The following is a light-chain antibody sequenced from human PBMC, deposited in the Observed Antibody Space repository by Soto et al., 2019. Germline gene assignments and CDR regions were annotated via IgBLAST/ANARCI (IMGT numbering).Light chain of an antibody. CDR3: CSKPRSVTWV. Sequence: QSALTQPASVSGSPGQSITISCTATSDDVGSYTLVSWYQQRPDKAPKLIIYEGTKRPSGVSDRFAGAKSGNTASLTIAGLQADDEADDYCCSKPRSVTWVFGGGTKVTVL. CDR2: EGT. V-gene: IGLV2-23*01. CDR1: SDDVGSYTL. J-gene: IGLJ2*01.